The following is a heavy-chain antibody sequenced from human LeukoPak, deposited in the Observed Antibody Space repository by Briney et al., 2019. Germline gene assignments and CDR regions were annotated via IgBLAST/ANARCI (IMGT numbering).Heavy chain of an antibody. J-gene: IGHJ4*02. CDR2: ISAYNGNT. CDR1: GYTFTSYG. V-gene: IGHV1-18*01. D-gene: IGHD3-9*01. CDR3: ARDWYYDILTGYRFDY. Sequence: ASVKVSCKASGYTFTSYGISWVRQAPGPGLEWMGWISAYNGNTNYAPKLQARVTMTTDTSTSTAYMELRSLRSDDTAVYYCARDWYYDILTGYRFDYWGQGTLVTVSS.